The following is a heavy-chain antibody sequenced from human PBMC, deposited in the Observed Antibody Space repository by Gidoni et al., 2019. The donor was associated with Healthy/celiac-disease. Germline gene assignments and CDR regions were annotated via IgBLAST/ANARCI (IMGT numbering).Heavy chain of an antibody. CDR2: IYPGDANT. J-gene: IGHJ6*02. CDR3: ARKPMERRFGESYGMDV. CDR1: GDSFTSYW. Sequence: ERQLVQSGAEVKKPGGSLMISCKGSGDSFTSYWIGWLRQRPGKGLEWMGIIYPGDANTRNSPSFQGQVTISADKSISAAYLQWSSVKASDTAMYYCARKPMERRFGESYGMDVWGQGTTVTVSS. D-gene: IGHD3-10*01. V-gene: IGHV5-51*01.